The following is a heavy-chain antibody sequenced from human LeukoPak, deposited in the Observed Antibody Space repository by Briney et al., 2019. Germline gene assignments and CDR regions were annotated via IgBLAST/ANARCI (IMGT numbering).Heavy chain of an antibody. V-gene: IGHV1-2*06. J-gene: IGHJ4*02. CDR1: GYTFTGYS. CDR3: ARGILYYYDSSGYYGVDY. CDR2: INPNSGGT. Sequence: GASVKVSCKASGYTFTGYSMHWVRQAPGQGLEWMGRINPNSGGTNYAQKFQGRVTMTRDTSISTAYLELSRLRSDDTAVYYCARGILYYYDSSGYYGVDYWGQGTLVTVSS. D-gene: IGHD3-22*01.